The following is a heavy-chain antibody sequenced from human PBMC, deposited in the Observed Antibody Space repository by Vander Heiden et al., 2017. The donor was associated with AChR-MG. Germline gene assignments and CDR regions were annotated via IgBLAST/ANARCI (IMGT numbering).Heavy chain of an antibody. J-gene: IGHJ4*02. D-gene: IGHD3-10*01. V-gene: IGHV3-30-3*01. CDR2: ISYDGSNK. Sequence: QVKLVESGGGGVHPGRSLGSPCGASGFPFRRYAMLWVRQAPGEGLGWVAVISYDGSNKYYADSVKGRFTISRDNSKNTLYLQMNSLRAEDTAVYYCAGETTMVQGVPDLDYWGQGTLVTGSS. CDR1: GFPFRRYA. CDR3: AGETTMVQGVPDLDY.